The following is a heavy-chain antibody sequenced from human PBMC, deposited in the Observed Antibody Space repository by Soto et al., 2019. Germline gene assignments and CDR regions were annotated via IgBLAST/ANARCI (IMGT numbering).Heavy chain of an antibody. Sequence: PGGSLRLSCAASGFNFNNYAMHWVRQAPGKGLEWVALISYDGSNKYYADSVKGRFTISRDNSKNTLYLQMNSLRAEDTAVYYCARDPLWGTAMVLWYFDLWGRGTLVTVSS. CDR2: ISYDGSNK. D-gene: IGHD5-18*01. CDR1: GFNFNNYA. J-gene: IGHJ2*01. CDR3: ARDPLWGTAMVLWYFDL. V-gene: IGHV3-30-3*01.